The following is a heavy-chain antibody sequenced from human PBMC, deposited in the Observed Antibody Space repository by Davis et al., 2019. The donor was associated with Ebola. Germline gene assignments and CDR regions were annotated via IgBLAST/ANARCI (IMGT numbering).Heavy chain of an antibody. Sequence: ASVKVSCKASGYTFTSDGISSARQAPGQGLEWMGWISAYNGNTNYAQKLQGRVTMTTDTSTSTAYMELRSLRSDDTAVYYCARDPNSVGWYDYWGQGTLVTVSS. V-gene: IGHV1-18*01. CDR3: ARDPNSVGWYDY. CDR1: GYTFTSDG. D-gene: IGHD6-19*01. CDR2: ISAYNGNT. J-gene: IGHJ4*02.